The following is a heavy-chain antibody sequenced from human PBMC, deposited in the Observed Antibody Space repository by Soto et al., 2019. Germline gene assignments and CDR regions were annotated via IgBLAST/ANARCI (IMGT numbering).Heavy chain of an antibody. CDR2: INPSGGST. D-gene: IGHD6-19*01. J-gene: IGHJ6*02. Sequence: GASVKVSCKAYGYTLTSYYMHWVRQAPGQGLEWMGIINPSGGSTSYAQKFQGRVTMTRDTSTSTVYMELSSLRSEDTAVYYCARGGPVAFTYYYYYGMYVFGQGTTVTVSS. V-gene: IGHV1-46*01. CDR1: GYTLTSYY. CDR3: ARGGPVAFTYYYYYGMYV.